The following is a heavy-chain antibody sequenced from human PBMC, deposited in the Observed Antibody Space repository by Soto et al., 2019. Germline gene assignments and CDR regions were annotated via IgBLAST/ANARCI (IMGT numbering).Heavy chain of an antibody. CDR2: ISVYNDDA. V-gene: IGHV1-18*04. CDR3: ARAGCQYQLLANWFDP. CDR1: GYIFTNYG. D-gene: IGHD2-2*01. J-gene: IGHJ5*02. Sequence: QVQLVQSGAEVKKPGASVKVSCRASGYIFTNYGITWVRQAPGQGLEWMGWISVYNDDANYAPKFQGRLTMTADSSTATAYMELRSLRVDDTAVYFCARAGCQYQLLANWFDPWGQGTLVTVSS.